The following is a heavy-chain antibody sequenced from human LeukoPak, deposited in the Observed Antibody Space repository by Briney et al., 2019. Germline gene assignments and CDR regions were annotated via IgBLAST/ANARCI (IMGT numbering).Heavy chain of an antibody. D-gene: IGHD6-13*01. CDR3: ASGLNKAAGGEVRDY. CDR2: IYSGGST. J-gene: IGHJ4*02. Sequence: GGSLRLSCAASGFTVSSNYMSWVRQAPGKGLEWVSVIYSGGSTYYADSVKGRFTISRDNSKNTLYLQMNSLKAEDTAVYYCASGLNKAAGGEVRDYWGQGTLVTVSS. V-gene: IGHV3-53*01. CDR1: GFTVSSNY.